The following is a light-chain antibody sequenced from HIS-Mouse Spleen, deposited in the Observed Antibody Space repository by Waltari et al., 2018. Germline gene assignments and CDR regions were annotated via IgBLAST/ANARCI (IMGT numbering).Light chain of an antibody. CDR3: SSYTSSSTPYV. CDR2: DVI. J-gene: IGLJ1*01. Sequence: QSALTQPASVSVSPGQVITISSTGTSSDVRGYNYVPWYQPHPGKPPNLMIYDVINRPSGVSSRFSGSKSGNTASLNISGLQAEDEADYYCSSYTSSSTPYVFGTGTKVTVL. CDR1: SSDVRGYNY. V-gene: IGLV2-14*03.